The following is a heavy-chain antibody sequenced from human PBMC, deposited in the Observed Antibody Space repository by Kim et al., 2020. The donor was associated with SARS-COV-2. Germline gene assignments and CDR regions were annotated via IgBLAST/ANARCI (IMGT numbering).Heavy chain of an antibody. CDR1: GYIFTRYS. Sequence: ASVKVSCKASGYIFTRYSVHWVRQAPGQGLEWMGLVNPSGGSPSYAQKFQGRVTMTRDTSTSTVYMELSSLRSEDTAVYYCARDGPSAASKYYYYYAMDV. J-gene: IGHJ6*01. CDR3: ARDGPSAASKYYYYYAMDV. CDR2: VNPSGGSP. D-gene: IGHD2-2*01. V-gene: IGHV1-46*01.